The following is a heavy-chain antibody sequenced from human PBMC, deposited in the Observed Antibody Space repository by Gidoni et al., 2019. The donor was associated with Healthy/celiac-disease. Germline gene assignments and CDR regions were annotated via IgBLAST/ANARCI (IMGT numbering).Heavy chain of an antibody. CDR2: ISGSGGST. D-gene: IGHD2-15*01. J-gene: IGHJ4*02. V-gene: IGHV3-23*01. CDR1: GFPFSSYA. CDR3: AKSNCSGGSCYSGY. Sequence: EVQLLESGGGLVQPGGSLRRSGAASGFPFSSYAMSWVRQAPGKGLGWVSAISGSGGSTYYADSVKCRFTISRDNSKNTLYLQMNSLRAEDTAVYYCAKSNCSGGSCYSGYWGQGTLVTVSS.